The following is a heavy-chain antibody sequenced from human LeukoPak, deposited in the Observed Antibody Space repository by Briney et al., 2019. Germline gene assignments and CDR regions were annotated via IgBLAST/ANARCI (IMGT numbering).Heavy chain of an antibody. CDR2: ISGSGGNT. Sequence: GGSLRLSCAASGFTFNNYAASWVRQAPGKGLEWVSSISGSGGNTYYADSVKGRFTISRDNSKNTLYLQMNSLRVADTAVYYCAKDRRITMAGTVDYFDYWGQGTLVTVSS. CDR3: AKDRRITMAGTVDYFDY. J-gene: IGHJ4*02. CDR1: GFTFNNYA. D-gene: IGHD6-19*01. V-gene: IGHV3-23*01.